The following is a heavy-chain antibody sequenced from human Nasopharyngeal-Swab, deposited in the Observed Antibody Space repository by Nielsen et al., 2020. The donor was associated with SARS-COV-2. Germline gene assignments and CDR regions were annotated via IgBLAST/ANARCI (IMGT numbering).Heavy chain of an antibody. Sequence: SETLSLTCAVSGYSIGSGYYWGCIRQPPGKGLEWIGSIYHSGSTYYNPSLKSRVTISVDTSKNQFSLKLSSVTAADTAVYYCAGLRPGYYYYYMDVWGKGTTVTVSS. CDR3: AGLRPGYYYYYMDV. J-gene: IGHJ6*03. CDR2: IYHSGST. V-gene: IGHV4-38-2*01. CDR1: GYSIGSGYY.